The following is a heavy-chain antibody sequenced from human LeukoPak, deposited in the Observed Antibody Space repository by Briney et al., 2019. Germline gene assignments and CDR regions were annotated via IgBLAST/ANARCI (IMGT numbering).Heavy chain of an antibody. D-gene: IGHD3-9*01. CDR2: VYTSGRT. CDR1: GFTIGKSD. V-gene: IGHV3-53*05. J-gene: IGHJ4*02. Sequence: QSGGSLRLSCATSGFTIGKSDMAWVRQAPGKGLEWVSIVYTSGRTFHADSVKGRFTMSRDQSKNTVGLQMNSLRSEDTALYYCARGSMPGTGLPFDYWGQGTQVSVSS. CDR3: ARGSMPGTGLPFDY.